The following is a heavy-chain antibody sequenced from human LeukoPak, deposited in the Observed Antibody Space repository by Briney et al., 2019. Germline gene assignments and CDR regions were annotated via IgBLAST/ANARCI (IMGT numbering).Heavy chain of an antibody. CDR3: ASSRWYYYMDV. CDR2: IYYSGST. V-gene: IGHV4-59*01. CDR1: GGSISSYY. D-gene: IGHD2-15*01. Sequence: AETLSLTCTVSGGSISSYYWSWIRQPPGKGLEWIGYIYYSGSTNYNPSLKSRVTISVDTSKNQFSLKLSSVTAADTAVYYCASSRWYYYMDVWGKGTTVTVSS. J-gene: IGHJ6*03.